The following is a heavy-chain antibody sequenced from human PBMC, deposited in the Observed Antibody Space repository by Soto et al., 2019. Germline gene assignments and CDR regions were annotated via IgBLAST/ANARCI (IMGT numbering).Heavy chain of an antibody. V-gene: IGHV2-5*01. CDR1: GFSLSTSGVG. D-gene: IGHD1-26*01. Sequence: QITLKESGPTLVKPTQTLTLTCTFSGFSLSTSGVGVGWIRQPPGKALEWRALIYFHDDKRHSPSLKTRLTITNHTSKHQVVLTMSTIDPLDTATYYCAHNVRYSGPYYFAYWGQGTLVTFSS. CDR3: AHNVRYSGPYYFAY. J-gene: IGHJ4*02. CDR2: IYFHDDK.